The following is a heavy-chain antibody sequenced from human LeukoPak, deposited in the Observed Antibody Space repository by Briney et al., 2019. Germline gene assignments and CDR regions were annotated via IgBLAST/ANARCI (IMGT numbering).Heavy chain of an antibody. V-gene: IGHV3-23*01. Sequence: PGGSLRLSCAASGFNFSNYAMTWVRQAPGKGLEWVSAVTGSSSNTYYADSVKGRFTISRDNSKNMLYLEVNSLRVEDTAIYYCAKGDYGGNPDAFDIWGQETMVTVSS. D-gene: IGHD4-23*01. J-gene: IGHJ3*02. CDR1: GFNFSNYA. CDR3: AKGDYGGNPDAFDI. CDR2: VTGSSSNT.